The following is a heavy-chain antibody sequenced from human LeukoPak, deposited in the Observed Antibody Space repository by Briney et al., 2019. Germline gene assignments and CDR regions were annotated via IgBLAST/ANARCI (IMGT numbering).Heavy chain of an antibody. CDR2: IRYDGSNK. CDR3: ARDREWLGSEPFDY. Sequence: GGSLRLSCAASGFTFSSYGMHWVRQAPGKGLEWVAFIRYDGSNKYYADSVKGRFTISRDNSKNTLYLQMNSLRAEDTAVYYCARDREWLGSEPFDYWGQGTLVTVSS. D-gene: IGHD6-19*01. V-gene: IGHV3-30*02. J-gene: IGHJ4*02. CDR1: GFTFSSYG.